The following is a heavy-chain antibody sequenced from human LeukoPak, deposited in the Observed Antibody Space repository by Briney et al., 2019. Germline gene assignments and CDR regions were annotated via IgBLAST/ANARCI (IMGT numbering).Heavy chain of an antibody. CDR2: ISGSGGST. Sequence: GGSLRLSCAASGFTFSSYAMSWVRQAPGKGLEWVSAISGSGGSTYYADSVKGRFTISRDNSKNTLYLQMNSLRAEDTAVYYCAKGSDLRYFDWLFGGYWGQGTLVTVSS. V-gene: IGHV3-23*01. J-gene: IGHJ4*02. CDR1: GFTFSSYA. D-gene: IGHD3-9*01. CDR3: AKGSDLRYFDWLFGGY.